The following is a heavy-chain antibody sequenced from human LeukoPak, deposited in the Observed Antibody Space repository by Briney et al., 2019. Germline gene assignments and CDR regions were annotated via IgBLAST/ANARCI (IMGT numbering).Heavy chain of an antibody. CDR2: ISGSGGST. V-gene: IGHV3-23*01. D-gene: IGHD3-9*01. J-gene: IGHJ4*02. Sequence: GGTLRLSCAASGFTFSSYGMSWVRQAPGKGLEWVSAISGSGGSTYYADSVKGRFTISRDNSKNTLYLQMNSLRAEDTAVYYCAKGWSDILTGYYKLFNYWGQGTLVTVSS. CDR1: GFTFSSYG. CDR3: AKGWSDILTGYYKLFNY.